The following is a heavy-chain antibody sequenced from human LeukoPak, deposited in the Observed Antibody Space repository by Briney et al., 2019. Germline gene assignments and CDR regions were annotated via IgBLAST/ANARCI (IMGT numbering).Heavy chain of an antibody. CDR2: IWYDGSNK. D-gene: IGHD6-13*01. V-gene: IGHV3-33*01. CDR3: AREIAAAGAYYFDY. Sequence: GGSLRLSCAASGFTFSSYGMHWVRQAPGKGLEWVAVIWYDGSNKYYADSVKGRFTISRDNSKNTPYLQMNSLRAEDTAVYYCAREIAAAGAYYFDYWGQGTLVTVSS. J-gene: IGHJ4*02. CDR1: GFTFSSYG.